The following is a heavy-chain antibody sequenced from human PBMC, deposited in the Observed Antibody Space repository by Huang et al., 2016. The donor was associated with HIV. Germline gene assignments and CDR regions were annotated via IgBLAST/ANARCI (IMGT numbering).Heavy chain of an antibody. Sequence: EVRLEESGGDLVKPGGSLRLSCTASGFSFKSYSMNWVRHAPGKGLEWVLSISKSGKYINDRDSVKGRVTSSRDNAKDSLYLQMSALRGDDTGIYFCAREPRDCSRGQCHSGGLDLWGHGTLVTVSS. CDR2: ISKSGKYI. V-gene: IGHV3-21*02. D-gene: IGHD4-4*01. CDR3: AREPRDCSRGQCHSGGLDL. CDR1: GFSFKSYS. J-gene: IGHJ5*02.